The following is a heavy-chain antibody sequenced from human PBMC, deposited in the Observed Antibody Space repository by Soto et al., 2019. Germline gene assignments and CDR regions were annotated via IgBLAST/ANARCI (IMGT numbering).Heavy chain of an antibody. D-gene: IGHD6-19*01. CDR1: GFTFSSYA. V-gene: IGHV3-30-3*01. J-gene: IGHJ4*02. CDR3: ARETGYSSGWYVSSFDY. Sequence: QVQLVESGGGVVQPGRSLRLSCAASGFTFSSYAMHWVRQAPGKGLEWVAVISYDGSNKYYADSVKGRFTISRDNSKNTLYLQMNSLRAEDTAVYYCARETGYSSGWYVSSFDYWGQGTLVTVSS. CDR2: ISYDGSNK.